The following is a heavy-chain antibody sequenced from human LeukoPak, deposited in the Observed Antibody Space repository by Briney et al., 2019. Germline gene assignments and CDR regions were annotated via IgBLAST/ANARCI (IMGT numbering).Heavy chain of an antibody. D-gene: IGHD5-24*01. Sequence: SETLSLTCAVYGGSFSGYYWSWIRQPPGKGLEWIGEINHSGSTNYNPSLKSRVTISVDTSKNQFFLKLSSVTAADTALYYCARENHLAAIDRFEPWGRGTLVTVSS. CDR3: ARENHLAAIDRFEP. V-gene: IGHV4-34*01. J-gene: IGHJ5*02. CDR2: INHSGST. CDR1: GGSFSGYY.